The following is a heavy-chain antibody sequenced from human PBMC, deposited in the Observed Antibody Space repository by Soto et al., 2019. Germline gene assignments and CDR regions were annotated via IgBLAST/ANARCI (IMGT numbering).Heavy chain of an antibody. CDR1: GFTFSSYG. D-gene: IGHD2-21*02. Sequence: HPGGSLRLSCAASGFTFSSYGMHWVRQAPGKGLEWVAVISYDGSNKYYADSVKGRFTISRDNSKNTLYLQMNSLRAEDTAVYYCAKDRLSVVVTAIPDYWGQGTLVTVSS. CDR3: AKDRLSVVVTAIPDY. J-gene: IGHJ4*02. V-gene: IGHV3-30*18. CDR2: ISYDGSNK.